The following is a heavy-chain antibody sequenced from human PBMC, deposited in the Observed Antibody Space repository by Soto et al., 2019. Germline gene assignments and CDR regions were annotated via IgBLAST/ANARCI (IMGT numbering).Heavy chain of an antibody. CDR2: IIPIFGTA. CDR3: ARTGDYYYYGMDV. CDR1: GGTFSSYA. D-gene: IGHD1-26*01. J-gene: IGHJ6*02. V-gene: IGHV1-69*06. Sequence: ASVKVSCKASGGTFSSYAISWVRQAPGQGLERMGGIIPIFGTANYAQKFQGRVTITADKSTSTAYMELSSLRSEDTAVYYCARTGDYYYYGMDVWGQGTTVTVSS.